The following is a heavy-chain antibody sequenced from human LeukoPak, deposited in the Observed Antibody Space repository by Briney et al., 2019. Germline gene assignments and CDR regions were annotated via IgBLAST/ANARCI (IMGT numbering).Heavy chain of an antibody. D-gene: IGHD3/OR15-3a*01. V-gene: IGHV4-59*01. Sequence: PSETLSLTCTVSGGSISSYYWSWIRQPPGKGLEWIGYIYYSGSTNYNPSLKSRVTISVDTSKNQFSLKLSSVTAADTAVYYCARVRTGHNWFDPWGQGTLVTVYS. CDR3: ARVRTGHNWFDP. CDR2: IYYSGST. CDR1: GGSISSYY. J-gene: IGHJ5*02.